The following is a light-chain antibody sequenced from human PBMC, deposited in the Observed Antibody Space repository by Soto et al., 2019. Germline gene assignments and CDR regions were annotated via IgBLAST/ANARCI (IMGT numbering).Light chain of an antibody. V-gene: IGLV2-14*03. CDR1: SSDVGGYNY. Sequence: QSALAQPASVSGSPGQSITISCTGTSSDVGGYNYVSWYQHHPGKAPKLMIYDVSNRPSGVSNRFSGSKSGNTASLTISGLQPEDEAYYYCSSYTASNTRQIVFGTGTKVTVL. CDR2: DVS. J-gene: IGLJ1*01. CDR3: SSYTASNTRQIV.